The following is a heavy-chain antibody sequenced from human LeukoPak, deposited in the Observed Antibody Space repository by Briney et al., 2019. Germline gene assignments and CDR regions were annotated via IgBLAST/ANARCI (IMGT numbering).Heavy chain of an antibody. CDR3: ARGQRIQLWLLPYYYYMDV. Sequence: ASVKVSCKASGYTFTSYDINWVRQATGQGLEWMGWMNPNSGNTGYAQKFQGRVTITRNTSISTAYMELSSLRSEDTAVYYCARGQRIQLWLLPYYYYMDVWGKGTTVTVSS. CDR1: GYTFTSYD. J-gene: IGHJ6*03. D-gene: IGHD5-18*01. CDR2: MNPNSGNT. V-gene: IGHV1-8*03.